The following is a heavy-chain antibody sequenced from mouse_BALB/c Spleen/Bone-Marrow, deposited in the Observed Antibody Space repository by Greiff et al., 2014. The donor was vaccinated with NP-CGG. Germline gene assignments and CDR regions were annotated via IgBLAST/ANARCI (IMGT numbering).Heavy chain of an antibody. J-gene: IGHJ2*01. CDR1: RFTFSNYA. D-gene: IGHD4-1*01. V-gene: IGHV5-9-3*01. Sequence: EVQGVESGGGLVKPGGSLKLSCAASRFTFSNYAMSWVRQTPEKRLVWVATICSGGSYTYYPDSVKGRFTISRDNAQNTLYLQMSSLRSEDTAMYFCARQENWALDYWGQGTTLTVSS. CDR3: ARQENWALDY. CDR2: ICSGGSYT.